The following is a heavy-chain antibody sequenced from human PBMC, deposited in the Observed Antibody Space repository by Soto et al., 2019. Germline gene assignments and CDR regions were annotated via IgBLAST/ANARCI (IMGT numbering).Heavy chain of an antibody. Sequence: EVQLLESGGGLVQPGGSLRLSCTASGVTFSGYAMSWVPQALGKGLEWVSAISGTGGNTYYADSLKGRFTISRDNSESNLFLQLHSLRADDTAVYYCATRHDYGGNLDALDIWGQGTTVAVSS. CDR2: ISGTGGNT. CDR1: GVTFSGYA. D-gene: IGHD3-16*01. J-gene: IGHJ3*02. CDR3: ATRHDYGGNLDALDI. V-gene: IGHV3-23*01.